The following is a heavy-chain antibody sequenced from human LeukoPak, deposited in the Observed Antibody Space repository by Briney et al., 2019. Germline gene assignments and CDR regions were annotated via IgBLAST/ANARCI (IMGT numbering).Heavy chain of an antibody. CDR3: ARGTNAYPGSDY. CDR1: GFIFRHYA. J-gene: IGHJ4*02. CDR2: IDQDGSEK. Sequence: GGSLRLSCSASGFIFRHYAVNWVRQAPGKGLEWVANIDQDGSEKHFVDSVKGRFTISRDNAKNSVFLEMNSLRAEDTAVYYCARGTNAYPGSDYWGQGTLVTVSS. V-gene: IGHV3-7*01. D-gene: IGHD1-14*01.